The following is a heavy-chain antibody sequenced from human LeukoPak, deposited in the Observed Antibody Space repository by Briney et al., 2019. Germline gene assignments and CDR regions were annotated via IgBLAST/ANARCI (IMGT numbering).Heavy chain of an antibody. D-gene: IGHD6-13*01. Sequence: PGGSLRPSCAASGFTFSSYSMNWVRQAPGKGLEWVSSISSSSSYIYYADSVKGRFTISRDNAKNSLYLQMNSLRAEDTAVYYCASGDSIAAAGTFDYWGQGTLVTVSS. V-gene: IGHV3-21*01. CDR1: GFTFSSYS. J-gene: IGHJ4*02. CDR2: ISSSSSYI. CDR3: ASGDSIAAAGTFDY.